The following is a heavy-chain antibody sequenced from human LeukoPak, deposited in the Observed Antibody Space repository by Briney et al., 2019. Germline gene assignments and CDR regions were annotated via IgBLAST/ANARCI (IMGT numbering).Heavy chain of an antibody. CDR3: ARDSSIAARRPLDY. CDR1: GGSISSYY. CDR2: IYYSGST. Sequence: SETLSLTCTVSGGSISSYYWSWIRQPPGKGLEWIGYIYYSGSTNYNPSLKSRVTISVDTSKNQFSLKLSSVTAADTAVYYCARDSSIAARRPLDYWGQGTLVTVSS. J-gene: IGHJ4*02. D-gene: IGHD6-6*01. V-gene: IGHV4-59*12.